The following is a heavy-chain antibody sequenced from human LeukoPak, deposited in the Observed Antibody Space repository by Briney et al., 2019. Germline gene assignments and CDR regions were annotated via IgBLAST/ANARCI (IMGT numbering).Heavy chain of an antibody. CDR2: IYFSGRV. V-gene: IGHV4-59*08. CDR3: ARHGPDYGGPPRWYFDL. Sequence: SETLSLTCTVSGGSISSYYWSWIRQPPGKGLEWIGYIYFSGRVNYNPSLKSRVTISGDTSKNQFSLKLSSVTAADTAVYYCARHGPDYGGPPRWYFDLWGRGTLVTVSS. D-gene: IGHD4-23*01. CDR1: GGSISSYY. J-gene: IGHJ2*01.